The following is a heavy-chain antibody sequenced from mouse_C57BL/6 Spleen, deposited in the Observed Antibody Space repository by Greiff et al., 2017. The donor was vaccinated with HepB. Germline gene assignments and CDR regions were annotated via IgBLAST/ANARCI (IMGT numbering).Heavy chain of an antibody. CDR2: INPYNGDT. D-gene: IGHD1-1*01. CDR3: ARWYYGSSYAMDY. V-gene: IGHV1-20*01. Sequence: EVQLQQSGPELVKPGDSVKISCEASGYSFTGYFMNWVMQSHGKSLEWIGRINPYNGDTFYNQKFKGKATLTVDKSSSTAHMELRSLTSEDSAVYYCARWYYGSSYAMDYWGQGTSVTVSS. CDR1: GYSFTGYF. J-gene: IGHJ4*01.